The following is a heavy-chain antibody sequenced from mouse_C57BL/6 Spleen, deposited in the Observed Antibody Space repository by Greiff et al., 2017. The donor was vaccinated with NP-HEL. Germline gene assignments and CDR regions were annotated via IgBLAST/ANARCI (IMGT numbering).Heavy chain of an antibody. J-gene: IGHJ2*01. V-gene: IGHV1-72*01. D-gene: IGHD1-1*01. CDR3: AKGITTVVAPYIDY. CDR1: GYTFTSYW. CDR2: IDPNSGGT. Sequence: QVQLQQPGAELVKPGASVKLSCKASGYTFTSYWMHWVKQRPGRGLEWIGRIDPNSGGTKYNEKFKSKATLTVDKPSSAAYMQLSSLTSEDSAVYYCAKGITTVVAPYIDYWGQGTTLTVSS.